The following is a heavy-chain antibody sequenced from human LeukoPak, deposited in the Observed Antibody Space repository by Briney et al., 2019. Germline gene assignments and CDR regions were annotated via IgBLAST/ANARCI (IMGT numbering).Heavy chain of an antibody. Sequence: ASETLSLTCTVSGGSISSSSYYWGWIRQPPGKGLEWIGSIYYSGSTYHNPSLKSRVTISVDTSKNQFSLKLSSVTAADTAVYYCADMDVWGKGTTVTVSS. CDR3: ADMDV. V-gene: IGHV4-39*07. J-gene: IGHJ6*03. CDR2: IYYSGST. CDR1: GGSISSSSYY.